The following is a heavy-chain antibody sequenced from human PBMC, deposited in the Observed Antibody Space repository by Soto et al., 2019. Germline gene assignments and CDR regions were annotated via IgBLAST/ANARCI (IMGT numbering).Heavy chain of an antibody. CDR1: GFTFSSYG. CDR2: ISYDGSNK. Sequence: QVQLVESGGGVVQPGRSLRLSCAASGFTFSSYGMHWVRQAPGKGLEWVAVISYDGSNKYYADSVKGRFTISRDNSKNTLYLQMNSLRAEDTAVYYCAKDGGWKLPSNWFDPWGQGTLVTVSS. CDR3: AKDGGWKLPSNWFDP. V-gene: IGHV3-30*18. J-gene: IGHJ5*02. D-gene: IGHD1-26*01.